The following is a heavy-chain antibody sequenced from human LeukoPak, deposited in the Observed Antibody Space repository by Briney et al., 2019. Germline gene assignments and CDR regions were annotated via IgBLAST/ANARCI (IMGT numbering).Heavy chain of an antibody. D-gene: IGHD2-15*01. V-gene: IGHV5-51*01. CDR2: IYPGDSDT. J-gene: IGHJ6*02. CDR3: ARSCSGGSCYYYYGMDV. CDR1: GYSFTSYW. Sequence: GESLKISCKGSGYSFTSYWIGWVRQMPGKGLEWMGIIYPGDSDTRYSPSFQGQVTISADKSIRTAYLQWSSLKASDTAMYYCARSCSGGSCYYYYGMDVWGQGTTVTVSS.